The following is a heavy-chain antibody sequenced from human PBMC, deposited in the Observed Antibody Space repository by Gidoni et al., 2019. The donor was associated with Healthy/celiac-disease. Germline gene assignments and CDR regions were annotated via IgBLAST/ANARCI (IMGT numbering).Heavy chain of an antibody. CDR3: AKVGGHNNIVVVTAMEDAFDI. J-gene: IGHJ3*02. V-gene: IGHV3-23*01. Sequence: EVQLLESGGGLVQPGGSLRLSCAASGFTFSSYAMSWVRQAPGKGLEWVSAISGSGGSTYYADSVKGRFTISRDNSKNTLYLQMNSLRAEDTAVYYCAKVGGHNNIVVVTAMEDAFDIWGQGTMVTVSS. CDR2: ISGSGGST. CDR1: GFTFSSYA. D-gene: IGHD2-21*02.